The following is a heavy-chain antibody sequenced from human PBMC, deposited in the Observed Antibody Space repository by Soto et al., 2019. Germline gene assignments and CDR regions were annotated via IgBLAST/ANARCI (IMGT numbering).Heavy chain of an antibody. J-gene: IGHJ3*02. CDR2: TYYRSKWFN. Sequence: SQTLSLTCAISGDSVSSISTAWNWIRQPPSRGLEWLGRTYYRSKWFNDYAISVKSRITITPDTSKNQFSLQLNSVTPEDTAVYYCASPSGGSDAFDIWGQGTMVTVSS. D-gene: IGHD2-15*01. CDR3: ASPSGGSDAFDI. V-gene: IGHV6-1*01. CDR1: GDSVSSISTA.